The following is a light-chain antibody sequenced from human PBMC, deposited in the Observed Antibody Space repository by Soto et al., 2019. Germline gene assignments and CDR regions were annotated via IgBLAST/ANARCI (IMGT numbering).Light chain of an antibody. J-gene: IGKJ4*01. CDR1: QSVGYF. Sequence: EIVLTQSPATLSLSPGERATLSCRASQSVGYFLAWYQQKPGQAPRLLIYDASNRATGVPDRFTGSGSGTDFTLTISSLEPEDFAVYYCQQRSNWPPSLSFGGGTRVEI. CDR2: DAS. CDR3: QQRSNWPPSLS. V-gene: IGKV3-11*01.